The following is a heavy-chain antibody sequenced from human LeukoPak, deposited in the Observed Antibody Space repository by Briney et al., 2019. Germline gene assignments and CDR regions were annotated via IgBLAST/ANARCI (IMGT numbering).Heavy chain of an antibody. CDR3: ARRATGEGFDY. J-gene: IGHJ4*02. CDR2: ITDKPRSYTT. Sequence: GSLRLSCAASGFIFSDHYMDWVRQAPGKGLEWVGRITDKPRSYTTEFAASVKGRFTIWRGDSKNSVYLQMNRLKTEDTAVYYCARRATGEGFDYWGQGTLVTVSS. CDR1: GFIFSDHY. D-gene: IGHD1-26*01. V-gene: IGHV3-72*01.